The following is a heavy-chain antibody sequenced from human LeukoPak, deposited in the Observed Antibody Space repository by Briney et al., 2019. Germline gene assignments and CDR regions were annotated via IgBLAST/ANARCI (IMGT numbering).Heavy chain of an antibody. CDR2: ISYDGSNK. V-gene: IGHV3-30-3*01. CDR3: ARWYSGSYVYYFDY. J-gene: IGHJ4*02. Sequence: GGSLRLSCAASGFTFSSYAMHWVRQAPGKGLEWVAVISYDGSNKYYADSVKGRFTITRDNSKNTLYLQMNSLRAEDTAVYYCARWYSGSYVYYFDYWGQGTLVTVSS. D-gene: IGHD1-26*01. CDR1: GFTFSSYA.